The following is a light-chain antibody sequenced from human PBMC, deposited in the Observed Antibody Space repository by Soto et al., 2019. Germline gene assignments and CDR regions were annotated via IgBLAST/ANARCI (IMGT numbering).Light chain of an antibody. J-gene: IGKJ2*02. Sequence: DIQMTQSPSTLSASVGDRLTITCRASQSISTWLAWYQHKPGKAPKLLIYQASNLVGGVLSRFSGSGSGTEFTLASSSLQPDDVASYYCQQYYISPRTFGQGTKVETK. V-gene: IGKV1-5*03. CDR3: QQYYISPRT. CDR2: QAS. CDR1: QSISTW.